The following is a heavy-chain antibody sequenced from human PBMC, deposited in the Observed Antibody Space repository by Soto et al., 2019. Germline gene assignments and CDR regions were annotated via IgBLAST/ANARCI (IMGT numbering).Heavy chain of an antibody. V-gene: IGHV4-59*01. CDR2: IYHSGST. CDR3: ARGWGGPYYFDT. CDR1: GGSLSSFY. J-gene: IGHJ5*02. D-gene: IGHD3-9*01. Sequence: SETLSLTCTVSGGSLSSFYWVWIRQTPGKELEWIGQIYHSGSTIYNPSLESRVTILVDTSKNHVSLDLTPLTAADTAVYYCARGWGGPYYFDTWGQGALVTVSS.